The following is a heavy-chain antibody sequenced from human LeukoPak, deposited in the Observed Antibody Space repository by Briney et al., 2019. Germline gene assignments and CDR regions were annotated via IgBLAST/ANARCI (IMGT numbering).Heavy chain of an antibody. D-gene: IGHD3-10*01. J-gene: IGHJ4*02. CDR3: ARGQELWFGELLAVGFDY. Sequence: ASVKVSCKASGGTFSSYAISWVRQATGQGLEWMGWMNPNSGNTGYAQKFQGRVTMTRNTSISTAYMELSSLRSEDTAVYYCARGQELWFGELLAVGFDYWGQGTLVTVSS. CDR1: GGTFSSYA. V-gene: IGHV1-8*02. CDR2: MNPNSGNT.